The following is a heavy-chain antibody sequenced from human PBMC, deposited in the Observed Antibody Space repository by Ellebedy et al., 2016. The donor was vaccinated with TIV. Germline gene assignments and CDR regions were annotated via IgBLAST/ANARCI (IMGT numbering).Heavy chain of an antibody. V-gene: IGHV3-7*03. CDR1: GFTFDDYG. D-gene: IGHD6-19*01. J-gene: IGHJ4*02. CDR2: IKQDGSEK. CDR3: ARGGSGWHIEY. Sequence: GESLKISCAASGFTFDDYGMSWVRQAPGEGLEWVANIKQDGSEKFYVDSVKGRFTISRDNARNSLYLQMNSLRAEDTAVYYCARGGSGWHIEYWGQGTLVTVSS.